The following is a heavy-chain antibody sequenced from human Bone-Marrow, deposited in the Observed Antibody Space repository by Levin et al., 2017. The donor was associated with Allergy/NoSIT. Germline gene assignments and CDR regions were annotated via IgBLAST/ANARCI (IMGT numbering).Heavy chain of an antibody. V-gene: IGHV3-74*01. D-gene: IGHD1-26*01. Sequence: PGGSLRLSCAASGFTFSSYWMHWVRQAPGKGLVWVSRINSDGSSTSYADSVKGRFTISRDNAKNTLYLQMNSLRAEDTAVYYCARDDQTNQYSGSYAFDYWGQGTLVTVSS. CDR1: GFTFSSYW. CDR3: ARDDQTNQYSGSYAFDY. CDR2: INSDGSST. J-gene: IGHJ4*02.